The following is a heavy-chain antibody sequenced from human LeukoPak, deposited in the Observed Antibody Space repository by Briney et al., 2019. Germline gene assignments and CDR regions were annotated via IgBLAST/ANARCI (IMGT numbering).Heavy chain of an antibody. J-gene: IGHJ6*02. CDR1: GFTFSSYD. CDR3: ARGLERRPFYYYYYGMDV. Sequence: GGSLRLSCAASGFTFSSYDMHWVRQATGKSLEWVSAIGTAGDTYYPGSVKGRFTISRENAKNSLYLQMNSLRAGDTAVYYCARGLERRPFYYYYYGMDVWGQGTTVTVSS. CDR2: IGTAGDT. D-gene: IGHD1-1*01. V-gene: IGHV3-13*01.